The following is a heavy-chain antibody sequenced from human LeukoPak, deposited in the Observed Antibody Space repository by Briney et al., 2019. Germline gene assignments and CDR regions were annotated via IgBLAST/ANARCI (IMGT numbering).Heavy chain of an antibody. D-gene: IGHD5-18*01. CDR1: GYIFASYW. CDR2: IYPGDSDT. V-gene: IGHV5-51*01. CDR3: ARQMDTAMAYNWFDP. J-gene: IGHJ5*02. Sequence: GESLKISCKGSGYIFASYWIGWVRQMRGKGLEWIGIIYPGDSDTRYSPSFQGQVTISADKSISTAYLQWSSLKASDTAMYYCARQMDTAMAYNWFDPWGQGTLVTVSS.